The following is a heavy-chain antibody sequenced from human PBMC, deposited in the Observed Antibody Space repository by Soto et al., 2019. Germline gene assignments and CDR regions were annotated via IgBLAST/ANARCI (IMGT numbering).Heavy chain of an antibody. CDR1: GFTFSSYG. Sequence: GGSLRLSCAASGFTFSSYGMHWVRQAPGKGLEWVAVIWYDGSNKYYADSVKGRFTISRDNSKNTLYLQMNSLRAEDTAVYYCAREAYSSGWHRRNSWFDPWGQGTLVTVSS. CDR3: AREAYSSGWHRRNSWFDP. J-gene: IGHJ5*02. D-gene: IGHD6-19*01. V-gene: IGHV3-33*01. CDR2: IWYDGSNK.